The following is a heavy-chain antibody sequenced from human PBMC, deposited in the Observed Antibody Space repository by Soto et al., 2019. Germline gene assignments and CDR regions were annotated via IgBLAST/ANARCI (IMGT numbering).Heavy chain of an antibody. V-gene: IGHV3-30-3*01. CDR2: ISYDGSNK. CDR1: GFTFTSYA. J-gene: IGHJ4*02. D-gene: IGHD3-22*01. CDR3: AREEYYYDSSGSDY. Sequence: GGSLRLSCAASGFTFTSYAMGWVRQAPGKGLEWVAVISYDGSNKYYADSVKGRFTISRDNSKNTLYLQMNSPRAEDTAVYYCAREEYYYDSSGSDYWGQGTLVTVSS.